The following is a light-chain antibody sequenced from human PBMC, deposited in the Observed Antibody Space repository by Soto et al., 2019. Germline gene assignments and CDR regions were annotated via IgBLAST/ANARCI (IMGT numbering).Light chain of an antibody. J-gene: IGKJ1*01. V-gene: IGKV1-5*01. Sequence: DIQMTQSPSTLSASVGERVTITCRASQSVSNWLAWYQQKPGKAPKLLIYDVSSLESGVPSRFSGSGSGTEFILNISSLQSDDFATYYCLQYNGYYRTFGQGTKVDIK. CDR2: DVS. CDR3: LQYNGYYRT. CDR1: QSVSNW.